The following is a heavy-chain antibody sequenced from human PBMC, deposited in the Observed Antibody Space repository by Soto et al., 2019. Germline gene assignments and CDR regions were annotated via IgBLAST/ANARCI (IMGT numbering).Heavy chain of an antibody. CDR1: DFSFGNYW. V-gene: IGHV3-74*01. CDR3: ARERDSGDHFP. Sequence: EEQLVESGGGLVQPGGSLRLSCAASDFSFGNYWMHWVRQAPGKGLAWVSLINSGGSFASYADSVKGRFTISRDNTKNTLYLQMDSLSGEETAIYYCARERDSGDHFPWGQGTVVTVSS. J-gene: IGHJ5*02. D-gene: IGHD4-17*01. CDR2: INSGGSFA.